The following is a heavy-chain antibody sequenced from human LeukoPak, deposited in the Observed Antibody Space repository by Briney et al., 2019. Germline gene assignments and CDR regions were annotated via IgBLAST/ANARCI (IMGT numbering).Heavy chain of an antibody. CDR3: ARRDIRSGWSFDY. CDR1: GGSISNYH. J-gene: IGHJ4*02. D-gene: IGHD6-19*01. CDR2: IHTSGST. V-gene: IGHV4-4*07. Sequence: SETLSLTCTVSGGSISNYHWSWIRQPAGKGLEWIGQIHTSGSTNYNPPLKSRVSMPIDTTEDQVSLTIRSVTAADTAFYYCARRDIRSGWSFDYWGQGTLVTVSS.